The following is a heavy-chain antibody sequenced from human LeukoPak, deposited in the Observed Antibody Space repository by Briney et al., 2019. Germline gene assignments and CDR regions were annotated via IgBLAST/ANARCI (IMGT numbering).Heavy chain of an antibody. CDR1: GFTFSSYA. V-gene: IGHV3-30*04. CDR2: ISYDGSNK. J-gene: IGHJ4*02. Sequence: PGGSLRLSCAASGFTFSSYAMHWVRQAPGKGLEWVAVISYDGSNKYYADSVKGRFTISRDNSKNTLYLQMNSLRAEDTAVYYCARFTGTTSLDYWGQGTLVTVSS. D-gene: IGHD1-7*01. CDR3: ARFTGTTSLDY.